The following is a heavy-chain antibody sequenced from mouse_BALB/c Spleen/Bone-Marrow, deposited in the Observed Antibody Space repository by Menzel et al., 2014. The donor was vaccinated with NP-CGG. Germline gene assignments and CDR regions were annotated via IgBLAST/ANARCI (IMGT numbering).Heavy chain of an antibody. D-gene: IGHD1-1*01. J-gene: IGHJ4*01. CDR2: INPSTGFT. CDR1: GYTFTTYT. CDR3: ARGGFLLRSLALDY. Sequence: VMLVESGAELAGPGASVKMSCKASGYTFTTYTMHWVQQRPGQGLEWVGYINPSTGFTNYNQIFKDKATLAADKSSSTAYMQLSSLTSEDSAVYYCARGGFLLRSLALDYWGQGTSVTVSS. V-gene: IGHV1-4*01.